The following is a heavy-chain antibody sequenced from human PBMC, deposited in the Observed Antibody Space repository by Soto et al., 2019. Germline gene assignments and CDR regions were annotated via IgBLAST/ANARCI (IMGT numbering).Heavy chain of an antibody. V-gene: IGHV4-4*02. CDR2: IYHSGST. Sequence: QVQLLQSGPGLVKPSGTLSLTCAVSGGSISSSNWWSWVRQSPGKGLEWIGEIYHSGSTNYKSSLRGRVTISVDKSNNQFSVRMRYVTAADTAVYYCATLPPRIEGALLPIPTWGQGTLVTVSS. CDR3: ATLPPRIEGALLPIPT. D-gene: IGHD2-15*01. J-gene: IGHJ5*02. CDR1: GGSISSSNW.